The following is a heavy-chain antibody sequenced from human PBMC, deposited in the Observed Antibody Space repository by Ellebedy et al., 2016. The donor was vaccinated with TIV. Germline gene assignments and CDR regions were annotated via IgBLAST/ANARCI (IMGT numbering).Heavy chain of an antibody. CDR3: ARWFGELLYVRWFDP. D-gene: IGHD3-10*01. CDR1: GDSISRSSSY. CDR2: IYYTGST. V-gene: IGHV4-39*01. J-gene: IGHJ5*02. Sequence: SETLSLTCTVSGDSISRSSSYWGWTRQPPGTGLEWIGSIYYTGSTDYNPSPKSRVAISADTSKNQFSLRLSSVTAADTAVYYCARWFGELLYVRWFDPWGQGTLVTVSS.